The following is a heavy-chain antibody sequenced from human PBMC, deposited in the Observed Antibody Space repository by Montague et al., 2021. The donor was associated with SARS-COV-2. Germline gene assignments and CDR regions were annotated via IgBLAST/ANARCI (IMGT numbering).Heavy chain of an antibody. CDR2: IYYSGST. CDR3: ARQGRISMVRLNWFDP. Sequence: SDPLSLPCPVSGGSISSSSYYWGWIRQPPGKGLEWIGSIYYSGSTYYNPSLKSRVTISVDTSKNQFSLKLSSVTAADTAVYYCARQGRISMVRLNWFDPWGQGTLVTVSS. D-gene: IGHD3-10*01. CDR1: GGSISSSSYY. J-gene: IGHJ5*02. V-gene: IGHV4-39*01.